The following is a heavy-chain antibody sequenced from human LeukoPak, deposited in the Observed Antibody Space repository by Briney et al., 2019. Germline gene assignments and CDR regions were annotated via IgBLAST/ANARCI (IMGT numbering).Heavy chain of an antibody. J-gene: IGHJ3*02. V-gene: IGHV4-39*07. CDR3: AKKYGRRSAFDI. CDR1: GGSISSSSYY. D-gene: IGHD1-26*01. CDR2: INHSGST. Sequence: SETLSLTCTVSGGSISSSSYYWGWIRQPPGKGLEWIGEINHSGSTNYNPSLKSRVTISVDTSKNQFSLKLSSVTAADTAVYYCAKKYGRRSAFDIWGQGTMVTVSS.